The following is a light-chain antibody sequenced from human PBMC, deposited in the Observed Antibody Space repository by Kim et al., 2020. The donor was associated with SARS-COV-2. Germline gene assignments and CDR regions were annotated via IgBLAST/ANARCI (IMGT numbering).Light chain of an antibody. V-gene: IGKV3-20*01. Sequence: LSPGERPTLSCRASQSVISNYLAWYQQQPGQAPRLLIYITSSRASCIPDRFTGSGSRRDLTRTISNVEHEDFAVSYCQQYGSIPCTFGQGTRLEIK. CDR1: QSVISNY. CDR3: QQYGSIPCT. J-gene: IGKJ5*01. CDR2: ITS.